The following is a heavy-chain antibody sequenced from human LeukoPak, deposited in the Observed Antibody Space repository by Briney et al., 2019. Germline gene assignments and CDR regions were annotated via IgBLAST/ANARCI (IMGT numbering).Heavy chain of an antibody. V-gene: IGHV4-30-2*01. Sequence: SETLSLTCTVSGGSLTSGGYYWSWVRQPPGKGLEWVGSISHTENTYYNPSLKSRVTISLDRSKNQFSLKLTFVTAADTAVYYCARAGVRNWFDPWGQGTLVTVSS. D-gene: IGHD7-27*01. CDR1: GGSLTSGGYY. CDR2: ISHTENT. J-gene: IGHJ5*02. CDR3: ARAGVRNWFDP.